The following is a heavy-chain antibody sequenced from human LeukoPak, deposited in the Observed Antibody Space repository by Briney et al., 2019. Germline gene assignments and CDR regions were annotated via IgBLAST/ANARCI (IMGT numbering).Heavy chain of an antibody. J-gene: IGHJ4*02. Sequence: ASVKVSCKASGGTFSSYAISWVRQAPGQGLEWMGGIIPIFGTANYAQKFQGRVTITADKSTSTAYMELSSLRSEGTAVYYCARLPPTHGYSGYGGIDYWGQGTLVTVSS. V-gene: IGHV1-69*06. CDR3: ARLPPTHGYSGYGGIDY. CDR2: IIPIFGTA. D-gene: IGHD5-12*01. CDR1: GGTFSSYA.